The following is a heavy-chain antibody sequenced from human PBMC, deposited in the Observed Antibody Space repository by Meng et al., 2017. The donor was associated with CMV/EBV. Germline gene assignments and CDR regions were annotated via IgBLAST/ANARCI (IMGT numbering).Heavy chain of an antibody. CDR2: ISSSGSTI. J-gene: IGHJ6*02. CDR3: ARALIAVAGSWDYYYGMDV. D-gene: IGHD6-19*01. Sequence: GGSLRLSCAASGFTFSSYEMTWVRQAPGKGLEWVSYISSSGSTIYYADSVKGRFTISRDNAKNSLYLQMNSLRAEDTAVYYCARALIAVAGSWDYYYGMDVWGQGTTVTVSS. CDR1: GFTFSSYE. V-gene: IGHV3-48*03.